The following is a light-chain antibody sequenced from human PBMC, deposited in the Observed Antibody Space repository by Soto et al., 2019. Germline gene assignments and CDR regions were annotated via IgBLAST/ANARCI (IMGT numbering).Light chain of an antibody. CDR3: QQYGSSPWT. CDR1: QTISSNY. V-gene: IGKV3-20*01. CDR2: GAS. Sequence: ETVLTQSPGTLSLSPGERATLSCRASQTISSNYLAWYRQTPGQAPRLLIYGASNRATGIADRFSGSGSGTDFPLIISRLEPEDFAPYYCQQYGSSPWTFGQGTKVEIK. J-gene: IGKJ1*01.